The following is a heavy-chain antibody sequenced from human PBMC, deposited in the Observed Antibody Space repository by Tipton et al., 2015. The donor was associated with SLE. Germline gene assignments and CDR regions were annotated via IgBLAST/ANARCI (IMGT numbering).Heavy chain of an antibody. D-gene: IGHD3-16*02. V-gene: IGHV4-39*07. Sequence: LRLSCTVSGGSISSSDYFWGWIRQPPGKGLEWLGSIYYSGTTYYSPSLKNRVSISIDTSKDQFSLKLTSLTAADTAVYYCARDRLGGVIVTTFDYWGLGALVTVSS. CDR1: GGSISSSDYF. CDR3: ARDRLGGVIVTTFDY. CDR2: IYYSGTT. J-gene: IGHJ4*02.